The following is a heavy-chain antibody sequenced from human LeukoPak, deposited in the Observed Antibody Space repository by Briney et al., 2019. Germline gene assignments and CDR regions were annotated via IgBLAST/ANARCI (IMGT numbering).Heavy chain of an antibody. CDR2: IYHSGST. D-gene: IGHD3-22*01. CDR1: GYSISSGYY. V-gene: IGHV4-38-2*02. J-gene: IGHJ4*02. CDR3: ARDNDSSGYYSDY. Sequence: SQTLSLTCTVSGYSISSGYYWGWIRQPPGKGLEWIGSIYHSGSTYYNPSLKSRVTISVDTSKNQFSLKLSSVTAADTAVYYCARDNDSSGYYSDYWGQGTLVTVSS.